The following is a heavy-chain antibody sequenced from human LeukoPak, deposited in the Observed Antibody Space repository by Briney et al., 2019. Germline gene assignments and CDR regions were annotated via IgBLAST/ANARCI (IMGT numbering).Heavy chain of an antibody. D-gene: IGHD6-13*01. Sequence: PSETLSLTCTVSGGSISSYYWSWIRQPPGKGLEWIGYIYYSGSTNYNPSLKSRVTISVDTSKNQFSLKLSSVTAADTAVYYCASGGRAAAGTSLDYWGQGTLVTVSS. J-gene: IGHJ4*02. CDR3: ASGGRAAAGTSLDY. CDR1: GGSISSYY. CDR2: IYYSGST. V-gene: IGHV4-59*01.